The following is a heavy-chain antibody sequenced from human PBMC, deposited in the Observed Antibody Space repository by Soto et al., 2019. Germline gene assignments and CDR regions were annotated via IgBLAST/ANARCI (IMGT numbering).Heavy chain of an antibody. D-gene: IGHD3-3*01. Sequence: GASVKVSCKASGYTFTSYGISWVRQAPGQGLEWMGWISAYNGNTNYAQKLQGRVTMTTDTSTSTAYMELRSLSSVTAADTAVYYCARAPTWTNNWFDPWGQGTLVTVS. CDR2: ISAYNGNT. J-gene: IGHJ5*02. V-gene: IGHV1-18*01. CDR3: ARAPTWTNNWFDP. CDR1: GYTFTSYG.